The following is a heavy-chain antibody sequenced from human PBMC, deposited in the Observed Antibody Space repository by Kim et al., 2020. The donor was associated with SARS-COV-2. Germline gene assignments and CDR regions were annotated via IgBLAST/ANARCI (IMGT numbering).Heavy chain of an antibody. D-gene: IGHD3-3*01. Sequence: ASVKVSCKASGYSFTANCISWVRQAPGQGPEWMGWVSGHNVNANYAQKFQDRVTMTTDTSTTTAYVELGSLRSDDTAIYYCVSHTYYGSWIGPFGHWGEGTLVTVST. CDR2: VSGHNVNA. J-gene: IGHJ4*02. CDR3: VSHTYYGSWIGPFGH. V-gene: IGHV1-18*04. CDR1: GYSFTANC.